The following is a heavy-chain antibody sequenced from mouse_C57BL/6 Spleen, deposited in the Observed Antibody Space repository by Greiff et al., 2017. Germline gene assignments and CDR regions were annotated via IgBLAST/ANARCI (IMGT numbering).Heavy chain of an antibody. Sequence: EVQLQQSGAEPVRPGASVKLSCTASGFNIKDDYMHWVKQRPEQGLEWIGWIDPENGDTEYASKFQGKATITADTSSNTAYLQLSSRTSEDTAVYYCATEGAQAPFGCWGQGATLTVSS. J-gene: IGHJ2*01. CDR2: IDPENGDT. CDR1: GFNIKDDY. V-gene: IGHV14-4*01. D-gene: IGHD3-2*02. CDR3: ATEGAQAPFGC.